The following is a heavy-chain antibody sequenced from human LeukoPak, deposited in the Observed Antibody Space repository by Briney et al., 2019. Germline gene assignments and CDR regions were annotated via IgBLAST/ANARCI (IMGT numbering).Heavy chain of an antibody. CDR3: ARAVEYYYDSSGYYAGY. CDR1: GGTFSSYA. Sequence: GASVKVSCKAFGGTFSSYAISWVRQAPGQGLEWMGGIIPIFGTANYAQKFQGRVTITADESTSTAYMELSSLRSEDTAVYYCARAVEYYYDSSGYYAGYWGQGTLVTVSS. D-gene: IGHD3-22*01. CDR2: IIPIFGTA. J-gene: IGHJ4*02. V-gene: IGHV1-69*13.